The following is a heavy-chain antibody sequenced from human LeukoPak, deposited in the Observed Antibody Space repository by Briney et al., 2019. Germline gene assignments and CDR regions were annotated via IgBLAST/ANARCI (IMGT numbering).Heavy chain of an antibody. D-gene: IGHD3-10*01. CDR3: ARDRYYGSGSHLSPSGY. V-gene: IGHV3-30-3*01. CDR2: ISYDGSNK. J-gene: IGHJ4*02. Sequence: GGSLRLSCAASGFTFSSYAMHWVRQAPGKGLEWVAVISYDGSNKYYADSVKGRFTISRDNSKNTLYLQMNSLRAEDTAVYYCARDRYYGSGSHLSPSGYWGQGTLVTVSS. CDR1: GFTFSSYA.